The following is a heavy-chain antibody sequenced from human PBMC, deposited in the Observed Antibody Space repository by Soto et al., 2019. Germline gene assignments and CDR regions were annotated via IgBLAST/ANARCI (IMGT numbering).Heavy chain of an antibody. Sequence: ASVKVSCKASGYTFTNYGFSWVRQAPGQGLEWMGWISGYNGNTKYSQKFQGRVTITRDTSASTAYMGLSSLRSEDTAVYYCARGSGYYYCDDYWGQGTLVTVSS. V-gene: IGHV1-18*01. J-gene: IGHJ4*02. D-gene: IGHD3-22*01. CDR1: GYTFTNYG. CDR2: ISGYNGNT. CDR3: ARGSGYYYCDDY.